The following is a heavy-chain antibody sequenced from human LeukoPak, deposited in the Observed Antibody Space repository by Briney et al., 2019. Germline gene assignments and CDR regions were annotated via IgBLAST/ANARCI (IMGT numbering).Heavy chain of an antibody. V-gene: IGHV1-18*01. CDR3: ARDEYEDSSSWYVGYNWFDP. Sequence: ASVKVSCTASGYTFTSYGISWVRQAPGQGLEWMGWISAYNGNTNYAQKLQGRVTMTTDTSTSTAYMELRSLRSDDTAVYYCARDEYEDSSSWYVGYNWFDPWGQGTLVTVSS. CDR2: ISAYNGNT. CDR1: GYTFTSYG. J-gene: IGHJ5*02. D-gene: IGHD6-13*01.